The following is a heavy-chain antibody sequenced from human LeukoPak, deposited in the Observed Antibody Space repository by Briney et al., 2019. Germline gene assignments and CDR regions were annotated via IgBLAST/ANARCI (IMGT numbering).Heavy chain of an antibody. J-gene: IGHJ4*02. CDR1: GSTFSSYW. V-gene: IGHV3-7*03. Sequence: GGSLRLSCAVSGSTFSSYWMSWVRQAPGKGPEWVANIKYDGSEQYYVDSVKGRFSISRDNTKNLLYLQMNSLRVEDTAVYYCARDYGWSFANWGQGTLVTVSS. CDR2: IKYDGSEQ. D-gene: IGHD3-10*01. CDR3: ARDYGWSFAN.